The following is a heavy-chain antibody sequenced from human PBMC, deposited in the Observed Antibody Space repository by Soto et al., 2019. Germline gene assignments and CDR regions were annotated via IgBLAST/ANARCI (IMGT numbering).Heavy chain of an antibody. D-gene: IGHD3-3*01. CDR2: MNPNSGNT. Sequence: ASVKVSCKASGYTFTSYDINWVRQATGQGLEWMGWMNPNSGNTGYAQKFQGRVTMTRNTSISTAYMELSSLRSEDTAVYYCARVPTYYDFWSGPINYYMDVWGKGTTVTVSS. CDR1: GYTFTSYD. V-gene: IGHV1-8*01. J-gene: IGHJ6*03. CDR3: ARVPTYYDFWSGPINYYMDV.